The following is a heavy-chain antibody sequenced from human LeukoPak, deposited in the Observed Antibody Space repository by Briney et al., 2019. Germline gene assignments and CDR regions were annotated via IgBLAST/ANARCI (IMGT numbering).Heavy chain of an antibody. D-gene: IGHD6-13*01. CDR3: AKQHLVLGWFDP. Sequence: SETLSLTCTVSGGSISSYYWSWIRQPAGKGLEWIGRIYTSGSTNYNPSLKSRVTMSVDTSKNQFSLKLSSVTAADTAVYYCAKQHLVLGWFDPWGQGTLVTVSS. CDR2: IYTSGST. V-gene: IGHV4-4*07. CDR1: GGSISSYY. J-gene: IGHJ5*02.